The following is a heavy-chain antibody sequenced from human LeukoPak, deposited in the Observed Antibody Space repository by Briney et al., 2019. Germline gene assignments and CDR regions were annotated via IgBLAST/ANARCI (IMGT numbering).Heavy chain of an antibody. J-gene: IGHJ4*02. CDR3: AREGYSNGWYRN. CDR2: IFSSGST. Sequence: GGCLRLSCAASGVTVSSNYMSWVREAPGKGVEWVSVIFSSGSTYYADSVKGRFTISRDNSKNTLYLQMNSLRAEDTAVYYCAREGYSNGWYRNWGQGTLVTVSS. CDR1: GVTVSSNY. V-gene: IGHV3-53*01. D-gene: IGHD6-19*01.